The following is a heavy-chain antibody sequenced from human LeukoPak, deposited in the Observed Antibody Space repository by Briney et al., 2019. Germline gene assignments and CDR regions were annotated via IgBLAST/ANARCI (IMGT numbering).Heavy chain of an antibody. J-gene: IGHJ5*02. Sequence: SETLSLTCIVSGGSISTRSYYWGWIRQPPGKGPEWIGSMFYSGSTYYNPSLKPRVTISVDTSKNQFSLKLSSVTAADTAVYYCGRNSIAVAGTSWFNPWGQGTLVTVSS. D-gene: IGHD6-13*01. V-gene: IGHV4-39*01. CDR1: GGSISTRSYY. CDR2: MFYSGST. CDR3: GRNSIAVAGTSWFNP.